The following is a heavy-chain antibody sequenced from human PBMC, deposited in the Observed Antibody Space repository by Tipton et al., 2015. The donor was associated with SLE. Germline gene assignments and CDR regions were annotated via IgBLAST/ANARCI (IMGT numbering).Heavy chain of an antibody. CDR1: GFTFSSYG. Sequence: SLRLSCAASGFTFSSYGMHWVRQAPGKGLEWVAFIRYDGSNKYYADPVKGRFTISRDNSKNTLYLQMNSLRAEDTAVYYCAKETDGYNQYFGYWGQGTLVTVSS. CDR2: IRYDGSNK. CDR3: AKETDGYNQYFGY. J-gene: IGHJ4*02. V-gene: IGHV3-30*02. D-gene: IGHD5-24*01.